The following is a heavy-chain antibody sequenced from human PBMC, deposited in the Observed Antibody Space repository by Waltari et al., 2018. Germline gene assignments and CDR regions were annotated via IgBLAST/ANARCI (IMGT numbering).Heavy chain of an antibody. Sequence: QLQLQESGPGLVKPSETLSLTCTVSGGSISSSSYYWGWIRQPPGQGLEWIGSIYYSGSTSYNPSLKSRVTISLDTSKNQFSLKLSAVTAADTAVYYCARDPPDYDFWSGYSTGDAFDIWGQGTMVTVSS. CDR1: GGSISSSSYY. J-gene: IGHJ3*02. V-gene: IGHV4-39*07. CDR3: ARDPPDYDFWSGYSTGDAFDI. CDR2: IYYSGST. D-gene: IGHD3-3*01.